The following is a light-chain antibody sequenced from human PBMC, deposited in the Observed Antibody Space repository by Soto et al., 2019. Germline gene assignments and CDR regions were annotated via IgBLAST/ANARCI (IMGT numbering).Light chain of an antibody. CDR1: QRVSTKY. J-gene: IGKJ2*01. CDR2: GTS. CDR3: QHCGSSPPDT. Sequence: EIVLTQSPGTLSLTLGERATLACRASQRVSTKYVAWYQQKPGQAPSLLIYGTSNRAADVPDRFSGTGSGTDFSLTISRLEPEDFAVYYCQHCGSSPPDTFGQGTKLEI. V-gene: IGKV3-20*01.